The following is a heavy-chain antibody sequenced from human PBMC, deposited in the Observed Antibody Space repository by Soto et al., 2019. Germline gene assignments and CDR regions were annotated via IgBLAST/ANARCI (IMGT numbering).Heavy chain of an antibody. CDR2: VSYDEITK. D-gene: IGHD5-18*01. V-gene: IGHV3-30*18. Sequence: LRLSCAASGFTFSSYGMNWVRQAPGKGLEWVAVVSYDEITKYFADSVKGRFTISRDNSKNTVYLQMNSLRPEDTAVYYCAKPLGLLRRAMAQGSDYWGQGTLVTV. CDR3: AKPLGLLRRAMAQGSDY. CDR1: GFTFSSYG. J-gene: IGHJ4*02.